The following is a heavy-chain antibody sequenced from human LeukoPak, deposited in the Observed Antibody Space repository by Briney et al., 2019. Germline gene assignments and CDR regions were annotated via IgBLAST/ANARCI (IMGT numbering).Heavy chain of an antibody. Sequence: GGSLRLSCAASGFTFSSYEMNWVRQAPGKGLEWVSYISSSGSTIYYADSVKGRFTISRDNAKNSLYLQMNSLRAEDTAVYYCARGRWVRGVYFDYWGQGTLVTVSS. J-gene: IGHJ4*02. V-gene: IGHV3-48*03. CDR1: GFTFSSYE. CDR3: ARGRWVRGVYFDY. CDR2: ISSSGSTI. D-gene: IGHD3-10*01.